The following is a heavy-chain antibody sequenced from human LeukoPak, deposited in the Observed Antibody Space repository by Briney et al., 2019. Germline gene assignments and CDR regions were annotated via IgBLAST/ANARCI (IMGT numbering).Heavy chain of an antibody. CDR3: ARIPRPHHSSSWLSPFDP. D-gene: IGHD6-13*01. V-gene: IGHV5-51*01. Sequence: GESLKISCKGSGYSFTSYWIGWVRQMPGKGLEWMGIIYPGDSDTRYSPSFQGQVTISADKSISTAYLQWSSLKASDAAMYYCARIPRPHHSSSWLSPFDPWGQGTLVTVSS. CDR1: GYSFTSYW. J-gene: IGHJ5*02. CDR2: IYPGDSDT.